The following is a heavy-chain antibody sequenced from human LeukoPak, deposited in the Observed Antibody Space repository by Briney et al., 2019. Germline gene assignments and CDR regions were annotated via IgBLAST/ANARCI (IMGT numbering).Heavy chain of an antibody. Sequence: ASVKVSCKASGYTFTGYYIYWVRQAPGQGLEWMGWINPNSGGTNYAQKFQGRVTMTRDTSISTAYMELSRLRSDDTAVYYCARGSYSSGWSENFYYYMDVWGKGTTVTVSS. CDR3: ARGSYSSGWSENFYYYMDV. CDR1: GYTFTGYY. J-gene: IGHJ6*03. V-gene: IGHV1-2*02. D-gene: IGHD6-19*01. CDR2: INPNSGGT.